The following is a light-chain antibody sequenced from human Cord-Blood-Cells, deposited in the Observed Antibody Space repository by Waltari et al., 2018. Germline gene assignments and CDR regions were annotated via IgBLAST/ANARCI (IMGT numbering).Light chain of an antibody. CDR2: GAS. CDR1: QSVSSSY. J-gene: IGKJ4*01. CDR3: QQYGSSPLT. Sequence: EIVLTQSPGTLSLSPGERATLSCRASQSVSSSYLAWYQQKPGQAPRLRIYGASSRATGIPDRFSGSGSGTDFTLTISRLEPEDFAVYYCQQYGSSPLTFGAGTKVEIK. V-gene: IGKV3-20*01.